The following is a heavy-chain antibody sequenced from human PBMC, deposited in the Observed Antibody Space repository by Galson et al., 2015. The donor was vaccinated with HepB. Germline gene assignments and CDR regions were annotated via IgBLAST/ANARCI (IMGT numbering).Heavy chain of an antibody. CDR3: ARGGGVDTAMVVHYYGMDV. J-gene: IGHJ6*02. CDR2: INPNSGGT. CDR1: GYTFTGYY. V-gene: IGHV1-2*05. D-gene: IGHD5-18*01. Sequence: SVKVSCKASGYTFTGYYMHWVRQAPGQGLEWMGRINPNSGGTNYAQKFQGRVTMTRDTSISTAYMELSRLRSDDTVVYYCARGGGVDTAMVVHYYGMDVWGQGTMVTVSS.